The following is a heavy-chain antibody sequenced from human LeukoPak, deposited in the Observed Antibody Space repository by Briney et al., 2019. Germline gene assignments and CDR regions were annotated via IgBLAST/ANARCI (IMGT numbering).Heavy chain of an antibody. V-gene: IGHV1-69*04. D-gene: IGHD2-15*01. Sequence: ASVKVSCKASGGTFSSYAISWVRQAPGQGLEWMGRIIPILGIANYAQKFQGRVTITADKSTSTAYMELSSLRSEDTAVYYCASGYCSGGSCYGFDPWAREPWSPSPQ. J-gene: IGHJ5*02. CDR3: ASGYCSGGSCYGFDP. CDR2: IIPILGIA. CDR1: GGTFSSYA.